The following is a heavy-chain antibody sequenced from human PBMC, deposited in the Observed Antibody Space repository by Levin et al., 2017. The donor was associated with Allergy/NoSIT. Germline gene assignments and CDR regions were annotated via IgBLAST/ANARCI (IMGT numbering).Heavy chain of an antibody. D-gene: IGHD3-10*01. J-gene: IGHJ4*02. CDR1: GYSFTSHW. Sequence: PGGSLRLSCQGSGYSFTSHWIDWVRQMPGKGLEWMGRIDPSDSYTNYSPSFQGHVTISADKSISTAYLQWSSLKASDTAMYYCVRLNTMIRGDPDYWGQGTLVTVSS. V-gene: IGHV5-10-1*01. CDR2: IDPSDSYT. CDR3: VRLNTMIRGDPDY.